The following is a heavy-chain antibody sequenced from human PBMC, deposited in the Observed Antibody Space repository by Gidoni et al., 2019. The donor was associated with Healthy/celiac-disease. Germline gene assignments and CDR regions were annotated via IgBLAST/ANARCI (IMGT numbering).Heavy chain of an antibody. CDR3: ARGSVVVNDIFDY. V-gene: IGHV4-4*02. D-gene: IGHD3-22*01. Sequence: QVQLQESAPGLAKPSGTLSLTCAVPGGSISSSNWWSWVRQPAGKGLEWIREIYHRGSTNYNPSLKSRATITVDKSKNQFSLKLSSVTAADTDVYYCARGSVVVNDIFDYWGQGTLVTVSS. J-gene: IGHJ4*02. CDR2: IYHRGST. CDR1: GGSISSSNW.